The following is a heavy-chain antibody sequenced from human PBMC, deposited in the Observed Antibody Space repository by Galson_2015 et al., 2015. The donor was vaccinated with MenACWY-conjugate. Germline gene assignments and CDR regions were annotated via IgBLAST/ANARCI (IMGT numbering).Heavy chain of an antibody. CDR3: ARIPSGYESYYYYGMDV. D-gene: IGHD5-12*01. V-gene: IGHV2-26*01. CDR2: IFSNDEK. J-gene: IGHJ6*02. Sequence: PALVKPTQTLTLTCTVSGFSLSNARMGVSWIRQPPGKALEWLAHIFSNDEKSYSTSLKSRLTISKDTSKSQVVLTMTNMDPVDTATYYCARIPSGYESYYYYGMDVWGQGTTVTVSS. CDR1: GFSLSNARMG.